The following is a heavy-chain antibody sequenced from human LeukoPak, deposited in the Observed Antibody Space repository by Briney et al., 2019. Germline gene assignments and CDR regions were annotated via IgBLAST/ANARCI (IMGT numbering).Heavy chain of an antibody. CDR3: ARDQGVAAAGSEYYYSGMNV. CDR2: INPYSGDT. D-gene: IGHD6-13*01. V-gene: IGHV1-2*02. CDR1: GYTFTGFY. J-gene: IGHJ6*02. Sequence: ASVKISCKAPGYTFTGFYMHWVRQAPGHGLEWMGWINPYSGDTNYAQKFQGRVTMARDTPISTAYMELSRLRSDDTAVYYCARDQGVAAAGSEYYYSGMNVWGQGTTVTVSS.